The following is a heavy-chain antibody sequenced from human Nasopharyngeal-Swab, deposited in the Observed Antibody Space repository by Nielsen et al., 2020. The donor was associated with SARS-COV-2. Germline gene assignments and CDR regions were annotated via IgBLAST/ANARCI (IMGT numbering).Heavy chain of an antibody. V-gene: IGHV4-59*13. CDR1: GGSISSYY. Sequence: SETLSLTCTVSGGSISSYYWSWIRQPPGKGLEWIGYIYYSGSTNYNPSLKSRVTISVDTSKNQFSLKLSSVTAADTAVYYCARVPFSQVFTAVTPYYFDYWGQGTLVTVSS. CDR3: ARVPFSQVFTAVTPYYFDY. J-gene: IGHJ4*02. D-gene: IGHD4-23*01. CDR2: IYYSGST.